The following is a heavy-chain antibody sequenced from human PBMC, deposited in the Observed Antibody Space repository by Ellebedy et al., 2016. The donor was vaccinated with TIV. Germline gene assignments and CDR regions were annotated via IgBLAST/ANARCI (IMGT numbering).Heavy chain of an antibody. CDR1: GYNFTSYW. CDR3: ARLGSGWYEGRYFDY. V-gene: IGHV5-51*01. CDR2: IYPGDSAT. D-gene: IGHD6-19*01. Sequence: GESLKISRKGSGYNFTSYWIGWVRLMPGKGLEWMGIIYPGDSATRYSPSFQGQVTISADKSISTAYLQWSSLRASDTAMYYCARLGSGWYEGRYFDYWGQGTLVTVSS. J-gene: IGHJ4*02.